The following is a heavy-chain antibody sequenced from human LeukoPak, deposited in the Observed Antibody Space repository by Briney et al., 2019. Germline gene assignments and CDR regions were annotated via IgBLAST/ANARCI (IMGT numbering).Heavy chain of an antibody. CDR3: ARFEEGYGQGGFDY. D-gene: IGHD5-12*01. Sequence: SETLSLTCAVYGGSFSGYYWSWIRQPPGKGLEWIGEINHSGSTNYNPSLKSRVTISVDTSKNQFSLKLSSVTAADTAVYYCARFEEGYGQGGFDYWGQGTLVTVSS. J-gene: IGHJ4*02. V-gene: IGHV4-34*01. CDR1: GGSFSGYY. CDR2: INHSGST.